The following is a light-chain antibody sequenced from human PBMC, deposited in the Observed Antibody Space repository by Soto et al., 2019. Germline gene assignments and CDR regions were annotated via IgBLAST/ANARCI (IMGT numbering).Light chain of an antibody. CDR2: ATS. V-gene: IGKV3-20*01. CDR1: QSISRSD. J-gene: IGKJ4*01. Sequence: EIVLTQSPGTVSLSPGESATLSCRASQSISRSDLAWYQHRPGQSPRLLIYATSSRATGIPDRFTGGGAGTGFTLTIRRLEPEDSAVYYCKQYGSSPTFGGGTKVEIK. CDR3: KQYGSSPT.